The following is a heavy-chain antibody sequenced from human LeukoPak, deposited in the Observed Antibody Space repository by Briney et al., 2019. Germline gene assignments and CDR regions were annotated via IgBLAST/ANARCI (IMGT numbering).Heavy chain of an antibody. Sequence: PGGSLRLSCAASGFTFSNAWMSWVRQAPGKGLEWVAVISYDGSNKYYADSVKGRFTISRDNSKNTLYLQMNSLRAEDTAVYYCAKDSSPPNPYYDFWSGYYLILWGQGTLVTVSS. CDR3: AKDSSPPNPYYDFWSGYYLIL. V-gene: IGHV3-30*18. D-gene: IGHD3-3*01. CDR2: ISYDGSNK. J-gene: IGHJ4*02. CDR1: GFTFSNAW.